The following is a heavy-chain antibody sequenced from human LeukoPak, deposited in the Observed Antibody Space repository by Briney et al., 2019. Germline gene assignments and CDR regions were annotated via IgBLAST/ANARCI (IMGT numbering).Heavy chain of an antibody. Sequence: KPSETLSLTCTVSGGSISSSSYYWGCIRQPPGKGLEWIGSINYSGSTYYNPSLKSRVTISVDTSKNQFSLKVTSVTAADTAVYYCARLYCGADCSIDYWGQGTLVTVFS. D-gene: IGHD2-21*02. CDR2: INYSGST. CDR3: ARLYCGADCSIDY. V-gene: IGHV4-39*07. CDR1: GGSISSSSYY. J-gene: IGHJ4*02.